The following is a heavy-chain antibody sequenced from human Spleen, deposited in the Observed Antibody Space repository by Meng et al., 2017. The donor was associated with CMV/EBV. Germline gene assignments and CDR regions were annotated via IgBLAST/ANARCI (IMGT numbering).Heavy chain of an antibody. CDR1: GFTVSSNY. J-gene: IGHJ4*02. CDR2: IYSGGST. D-gene: IGHD6-19*01. V-gene: IGHV3-66*02. Sequence: LSLTCAAPGFTVSSNYMSWVRQAPGKGLEWVSVIYSGGSTYYADSVRGRFTISRDNSKNTLYLQMNSLKTEDTAVYYCARDKSSNGWPPDYWGQGTLVTVSS. CDR3: ARDKSSNGWPPDY.